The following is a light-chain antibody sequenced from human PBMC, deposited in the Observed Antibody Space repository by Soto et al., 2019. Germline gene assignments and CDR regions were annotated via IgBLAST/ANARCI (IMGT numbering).Light chain of an antibody. CDR2: DAS. V-gene: IGKV3-11*01. J-gene: IGKJ4*01. Sequence: EIVLTQSPATLSLSPGERATLSCRASQSVSSYLAWYQQKPGQAPRLLIYDASNRATGIPARFSGSGSGTDFPLTISSLETEDFAVYYCQQRSNLPSFGGGTKVEIK. CDR3: QQRSNLPS. CDR1: QSVSSY.